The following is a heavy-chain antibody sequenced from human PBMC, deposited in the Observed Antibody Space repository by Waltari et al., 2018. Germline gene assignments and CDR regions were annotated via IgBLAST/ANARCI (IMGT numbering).Heavy chain of an antibody. Sequence: QVQLQQWGAGLLKPSETLSLTCAVYGGSFSGYYWSWIRQPPGKGLEWIGEINQSGSTNYNPSLKSRVTISVDTSKNQFSLKLSSVTAADTAVYYCARDSYYYYYYGMDVWGQGTTVTVSS. CDR1: GGSFSGYY. CDR3: ARDSYYYYYYGMDV. V-gene: IGHV4-34*01. J-gene: IGHJ6*02. D-gene: IGHD1-26*01. CDR2: INQSGST.